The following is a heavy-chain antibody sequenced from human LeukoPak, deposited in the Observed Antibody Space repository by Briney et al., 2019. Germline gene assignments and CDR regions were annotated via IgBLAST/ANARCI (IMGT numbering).Heavy chain of an antibody. CDR1: GFTLSSYW. CDR2: INQNGNVS. CDR3: ARGGGLVV. V-gene: IGHV3-7*03. D-gene: IGHD3-16*01. J-gene: IGHJ6*01. Sequence: GGSLRLSCSASGFTLSSYWMNWARQTTGKGLGWVDSINQNGNVSYYVDSVKGRFPIPRDDDRISGYVQIGIWRAEGVVVYLCARGGGLVVGAQGAAVSLSS.